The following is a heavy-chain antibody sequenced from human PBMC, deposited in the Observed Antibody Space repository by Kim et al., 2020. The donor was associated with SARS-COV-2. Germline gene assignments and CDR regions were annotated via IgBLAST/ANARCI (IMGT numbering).Heavy chain of an antibody. CDR3: ARGGRPFDY. D-gene: IGHD1-26*01. J-gene: IGHJ4*02. Sequence: SETLSLTCTVSGGSISSSYWSWIRQPPGKGLEWIGYIYYSGSANYNPSLKSRVTISVDTSKNQFSLKLSSVTAADTAVYYCARGGRPFDYWGQGTLVTVSS. CDR1: GGSISSSY. V-gene: IGHV4-59*01. CDR2: IYYSGSA.